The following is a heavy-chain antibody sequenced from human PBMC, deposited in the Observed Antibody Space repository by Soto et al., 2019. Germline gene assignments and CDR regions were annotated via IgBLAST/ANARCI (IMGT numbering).Heavy chain of an antibody. J-gene: IGHJ4*02. V-gene: IGHV3-30*03. CDR2: ISYDGSNK. CDR1: GFTFSHYG. CDR3: ARYSGKYQGPIDY. D-gene: IGHD1-26*01. Sequence: QVQLVESGGGVVQPGRSLRLSCAASGFTFSHYGIHWVRQAPGKGLEWLAVISYDGSNKHYADAVKVRFTVSRDNSKNTLYLQMNSLRAEETAVYFCARYSGKYQGPIDYWGQGTLVTVSS.